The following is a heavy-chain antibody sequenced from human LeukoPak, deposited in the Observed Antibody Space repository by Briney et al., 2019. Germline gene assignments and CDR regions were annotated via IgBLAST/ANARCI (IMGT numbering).Heavy chain of an antibody. D-gene: IGHD5-18*01. Sequence: PGGSLRLSCAASGFTVSSNYMSWVRQAPGKGLVWVSRINSDGSSTSYADSVKGRFTISRDNAKNTLYLQMNSLRAEDTAVYYCASGNYGYVDYWGQGTLVTVSS. CDR3: ASGNYGYVDY. J-gene: IGHJ4*02. V-gene: IGHV3-74*01. CDR1: GFTVSSNY. CDR2: INSDGSST.